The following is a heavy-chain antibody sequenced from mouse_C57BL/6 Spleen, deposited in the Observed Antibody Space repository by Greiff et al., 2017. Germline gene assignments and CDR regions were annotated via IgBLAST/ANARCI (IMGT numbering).Heavy chain of an antibody. CDR2: IDPSDSYT. CDR1: GYTFTSYW. J-gene: IGHJ2*01. V-gene: IGHV1-59*01. Sequence: QVQLQQPGAELVRPGTSVKLSCKASGYTFTSYWMHWVKQRPGQGLEWIGVIDPSDSYTNYNQKFKGKATLTVDTSSSTAYMQLSSLTSEDSAVYCCARGGSPYYYESSSYFDYWGQGTTLTVSS. CDR3: ARGGSPYYYESSSYFDY. D-gene: IGHD1-1*01.